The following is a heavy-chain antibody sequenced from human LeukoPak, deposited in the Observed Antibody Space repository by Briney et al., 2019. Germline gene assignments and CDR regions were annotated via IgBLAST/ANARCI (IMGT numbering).Heavy chain of an antibody. CDR2: LYYSGTT. J-gene: IGHJ4*02. Sequence: SETLSLTCTVSGGSISSSSYFWGWIRQPPGRGLEWIGTLYYSGTTSYNPSLQSRVAISVDTSKNQFSLKLSSVSAADTSIYYCARLNAYSSSWHYFDSWGEGTLVTVSS. V-gene: IGHV4-39*01. CDR3: ARLNAYSSSWHYFDS. CDR1: GGSISSSSYF. D-gene: IGHD6-13*01.